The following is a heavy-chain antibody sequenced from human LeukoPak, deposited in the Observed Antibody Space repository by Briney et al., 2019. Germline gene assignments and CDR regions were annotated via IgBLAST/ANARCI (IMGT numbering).Heavy chain of an antibody. D-gene: IGHD5-12*01. CDR3: ARERYTAYGNFDY. J-gene: IGHJ4*02. V-gene: IGHV1-2*02. CDR1: GYTFTNHP. CDR2: INPNSGDT. Sequence: ASVKVSCKASGYTFTNHPMHWVRQAPGQGLEWMGWINPNSGDTNYVQKFQGRVTMTRDPSISTAYMELSRLRADDTAVYYCARERYTAYGNFDYWGQGTQVTVSS.